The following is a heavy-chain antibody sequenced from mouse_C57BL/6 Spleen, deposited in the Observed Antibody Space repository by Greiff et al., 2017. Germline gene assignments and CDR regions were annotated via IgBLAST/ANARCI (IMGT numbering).Heavy chain of an antibody. CDR3: ARGSTMITGRYYFDY. J-gene: IGHJ2*01. D-gene: IGHD2-4*01. Sequence: VQLQQSGPELVKPGASVKISCKASGYTFTDYYMNWVKQSHGKSLEWIGDINPNNGGTSYNQKFKGKATLTVDKSSSTAYMELRSLTSEDSAVYYCARGSTMITGRYYFDYWGQGTTLTVSS. CDR2: INPNNGGT. CDR1: GYTFTDYY. V-gene: IGHV1-26*01.